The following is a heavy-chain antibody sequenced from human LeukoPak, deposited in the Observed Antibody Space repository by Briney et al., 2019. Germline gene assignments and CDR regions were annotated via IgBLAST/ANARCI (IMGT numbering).Heavy chain of an antibody. J-gene: IGHJ6*02. D-gene: IGHD3-3*01. CDR3: ARSPYYDFWSGYSYYYYGMDV. V-gene: IGHV4-59*01. Sequence: EPSETLSLTCTVSGGSISSCYWSWIRQPPGKGLEWIGYIYYSGSTNYNPSLKSRVTISVDTSKNQFSLKLSSVTAADTAVYYCARSPYYDFWSGYSYYYYGMDVWGQGTTVTASS. CDR1: GGSISSCY. CDR2: IYYSGST.